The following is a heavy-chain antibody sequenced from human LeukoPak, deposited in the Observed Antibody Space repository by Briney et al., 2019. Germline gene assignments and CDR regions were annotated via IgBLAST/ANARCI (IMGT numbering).Heavy chain of an antibody. CDR2: IRSKANSYAT. Sequence: PGGSLRLSCAASGFTLSGSAMHWVRQASGKGLEWVGRIRSKANSYATAYAASVKGRFTISRDDSKNTAYLQMNSLKTEDTAVYYCTSLYGYSGYDFGYWGQGTLVTVSS. CDR3: TSLYGYSGYDFGY. D-gene: IGHD5-12*01. J-gene: IGHJ4*02. CDR1: GFTLSGSA. V-gene: IGHV3-73*01.